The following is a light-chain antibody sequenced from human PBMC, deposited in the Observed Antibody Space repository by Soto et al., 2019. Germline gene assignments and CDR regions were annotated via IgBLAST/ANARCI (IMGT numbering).Light chain of an antibody. CDR2: DVT. Sequence: QSALTQPRSVSGSPGQSVTISCTGTSSDVGGYKYVSWYQQHPGKAPKLMISDVTKRPAGVPERFSGSKSGNTASLTISGLQAEDEADYYCCSYAGSYTFYVFGTGTKLTVL. J-gene: IGLJ1*01. V-gene: IGLV2-11*01. CDR3: CSYAGSYTFYV. CDR1: SSDVGGYKY.